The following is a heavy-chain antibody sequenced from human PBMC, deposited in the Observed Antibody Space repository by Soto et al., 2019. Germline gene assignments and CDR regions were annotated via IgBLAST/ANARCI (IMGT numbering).Heavy chain of an antibody. J-gene: IGHJ5*02. CDR3: ARDVTEGLLWFGELLATYNWFDP. D-gene: IGHD3-10*01. V-gene: IGHV1-46*01. CDR2: INPSGGGT. CDR1: GYTFTSYY. Sequence: ASVKVSCKASGYTFTSYYMHWVRQAPGQGLEWMGIINPSGGGTSYAQKFQGRVTMTRDTSTSTVYMELSSLRSEDTAVYYCARDVTEGLLWFGELLATYNWFDPWGQGTLVTVSS.